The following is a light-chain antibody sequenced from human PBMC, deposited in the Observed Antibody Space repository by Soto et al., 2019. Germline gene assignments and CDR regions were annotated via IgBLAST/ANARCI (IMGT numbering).Light chain of an antibody. CDR1: QRLFSF. CDR2: TAS. J-gene: IGKJ3*01. Sequence: DIEMAQSPSSMSASVGDRVTITCRASQRLFSFLNWYQQVPGKAPKLLIYTASRLQSGVPSRFSGSESGTDFTLTISSLQPEDFATYYYQQTYSTPFTFGSGTKVDVK. CDR3: QQTYSTPFT. V-gene: IGKV1-39*01.